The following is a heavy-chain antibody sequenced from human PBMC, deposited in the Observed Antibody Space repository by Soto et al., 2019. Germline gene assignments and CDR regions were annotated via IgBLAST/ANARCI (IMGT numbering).Heavy chain of an antibody. V-gene: IGHV3-23*01. CDR2: ISGSGGST. J-gene: IGHJ5*02. D-gene: IGHD3-16*02. CDR1: GFTFSSYA. Sequence: GGSLRLSWAASGFTFSSYAMSWVRQAPGKGLEWVSAISGSGGSTYYADSVKGRFTISRDNSKNTLYLQMNSLRAEDTAVYYCPKAPGELSPTGSSNWFDPWGQGTLVTVSS. CDR3: PKAPGELSPTGSSNWFDP.